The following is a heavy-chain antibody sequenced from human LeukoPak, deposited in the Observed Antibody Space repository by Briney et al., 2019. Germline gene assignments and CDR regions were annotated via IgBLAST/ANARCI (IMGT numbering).Heavy chain of an antibody. Sequence: GASVKVSCKASGYTFTGYYMHWVRQAPEQGLEWMGWINPNSGGTNYAQKFQGRVTMTRDTSISTAYMELSRLRSDDTAVYYCARPSRGGYSIHYFDYWGQGTLVTVSS. CDR3: ARPSRGGYSIHYFDY. V-gene: IGHV1-2*02. J-gene: IGHJ4*02. CDR2: INPNSGGT. D-gene: IGHD5-24*01. CDR1: GYTFTGYY.